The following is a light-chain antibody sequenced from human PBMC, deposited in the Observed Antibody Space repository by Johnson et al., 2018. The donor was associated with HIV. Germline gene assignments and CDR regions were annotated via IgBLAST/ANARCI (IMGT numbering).Light chain of an antibody. J-gene: IGLJ1*01. CDR3: GTWDSSLSAGRV. CDR2: ENN. V-gene: IGLV1-51*02. CDR1: SSTIGNNY. Sequence: QSVLTQSPSVSAAPGQKVTISCSGSSSTIGNNYVSWYQVLPGAAPKLLIYENNKRPSGIPDRFSGSKSGTSATLGITGLQPGDEADYYCGTWDSSLSAGRVFGTGTKVTVL.